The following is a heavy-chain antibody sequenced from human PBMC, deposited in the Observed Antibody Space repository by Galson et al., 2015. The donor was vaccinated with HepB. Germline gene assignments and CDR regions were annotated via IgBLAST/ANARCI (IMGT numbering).Heavy chain of an antibody. CDR1: GYTFTTYG. D-gene: IGHD2/OR15-2a*01. V-gene: IGHV1-18*04. CDR3: ARDKDYLFDY. CDR2: ISTYSGDT. J-gene: IGHJ4*02. Sequence: SVKVPCKVSGYTFTTYGMSWVRQAPGQGLEWMGWISTYSGDTNHAQKFQGRVTMTTDTSTSTAFMELRSLRSDDTAVYYCARDKDYLFDYWGQGTLVTVSS.